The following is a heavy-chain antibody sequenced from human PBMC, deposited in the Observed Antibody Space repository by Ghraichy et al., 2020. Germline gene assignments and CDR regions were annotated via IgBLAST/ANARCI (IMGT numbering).Heavy chain of an antibody. V-gene: IGHV3-23*01. CDR3: AKSEYYDFWSGYYQFDY. D-gene: IGHD3-3*01. Sequence: GSLRLSCAASGFTFSSYAMSWVRQAPGKGLEWVSAISGSGGSTYYADSVKGRFTISRDNSKNTLYLQMNSLRAEDTAVYYCAKSEYYDFWSGYYQFDYWGQGTLVTVSS. CDR1: GFTFSSYA. J-gene: IGHJ4*02. CDR2: ISGSGGST.